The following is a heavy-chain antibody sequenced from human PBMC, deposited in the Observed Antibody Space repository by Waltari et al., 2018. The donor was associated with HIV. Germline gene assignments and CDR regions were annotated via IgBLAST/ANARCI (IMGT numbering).Heavy chain of an antibody. CDR3: ARQSYGDYWSY. J-gene: IGHJ4*02. CDR1: GFTFSSYA. V-gene: IGHV3-23*01. CDR2: ISSAGDTT. D-gene: IGHD4-17*01. Sequence: EVQLLESGGGLVQPGGALRLSCSASGFTFSSYAMTWVRQAPGKGLEWVSSISSAGDTTYYADSVKGRFTIARDNSDSTLYLQMDSLSAEDTAMYYCARQSYGDYWSYWGQGTLVTVSS.